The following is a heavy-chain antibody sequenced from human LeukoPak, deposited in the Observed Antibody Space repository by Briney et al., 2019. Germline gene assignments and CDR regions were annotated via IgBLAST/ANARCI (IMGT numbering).Heavy chain of an antibody. CDR1: GLTFSSYW. D-gene: IGHD5-12*01. Sequence: GGSLRLSCAASGLTFSSYWMSWVRQAPGKGLECVANIKQDGSEKYYVDSVKGRFTISRDNAKNSLYLQMNSLRAEDTAVYYCARVRGYGILYYFDYWGQGTLVTVSS. CDR2: IKQDGSEK. V-gene: IGHV3-7*01. J-gene: IGHJ4*02. CDR3: ARVRGYGILYYFDY.